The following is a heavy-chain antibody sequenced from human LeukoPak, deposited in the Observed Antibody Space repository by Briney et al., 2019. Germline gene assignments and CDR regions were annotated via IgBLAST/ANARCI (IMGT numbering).Heavy chain of an antibody. V-gene: IGHV4-39*07. D-gene: IGHD1-26*01. CDR3: ARDTVGATFPGASDI. CDR1: GGSISSSSYY. Sequence: PSETLSLICTVSGGSISSSSYYWGWIRQPPGKGLEWIGSMYYSGTAYYNSSLKSRVTISVDTSNNQFSLKLSSVTAADTAVYYCARDTVGATFPGASDIWGQGTMVTVSS. CDR2: MYYSGTA. J-gene: IGHJ3*02.